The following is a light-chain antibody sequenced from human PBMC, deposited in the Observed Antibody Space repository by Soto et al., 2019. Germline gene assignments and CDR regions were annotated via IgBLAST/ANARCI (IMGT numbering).Light chain of an antibody. CDR3: SSYTTTDPYV. CDR2: EVS. J-gene: IGLJ1*01. CDR1: SSDVGAYDY. V-gene: IGLV2-14*01. Sequence: QSVLTQPASVSGSPGQSITISCTGTSSDVGAYDYVSWYQQHPGKAPKYLIYEVSNRPPGISDRFSGSKSGTTASLTISALQAEDEADYYCSSYTTTDPYVFGTGTKVTVL.